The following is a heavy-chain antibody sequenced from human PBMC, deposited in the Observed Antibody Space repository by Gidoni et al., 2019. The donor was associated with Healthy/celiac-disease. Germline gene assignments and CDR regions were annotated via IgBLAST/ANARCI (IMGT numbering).Heavy chain of an antibody. V-gene: IGHV4-34*01. CDR3: ASGRVYYDFWSGYGNCDAFDI. J-gene: IGHJ3*02. CDR1: GGSFSGSY. Sequence: QLQLQPWGAGLLKPSETLSLTCAVYGGSFSGSYWSWIRQPPGKGLEWIGEINHSGSTNYNPSLKSRVTISVDTSKNQFSLKLSSVTAADTAVYYCASGRVYYDFWSGYGNCDAFDIWGQGTMVTVSS. D-gene: IGHD3-3*01. CDR2: INHSGST.